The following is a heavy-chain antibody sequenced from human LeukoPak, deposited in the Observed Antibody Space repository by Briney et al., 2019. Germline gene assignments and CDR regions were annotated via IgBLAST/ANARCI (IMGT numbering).Heavy chain of an antibody. Sequence: GGSLRLSCAASGFTFSTCSMNWVRQAPGKGLEWVSYISSSGVTIYYADSVKGRLTISRDNSKNTLYLQMNSLRAEDTAVYYCAKSASSGQPYYFDYWGQGTLVTVSS. CDR3: AKSASSGQPYYFDY. CDR2: ISSSGVTI. D-gene: IGHD6-19*01. J-gene: IGHJ4*02. CDR1: GFTFSTCS. V-gene: IGHV3-48*01.